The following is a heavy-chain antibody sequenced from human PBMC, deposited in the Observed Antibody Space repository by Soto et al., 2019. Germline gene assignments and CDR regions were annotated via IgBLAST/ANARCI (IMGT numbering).Heavy chain of an antibody. CDR3: STDSYFTLTLVRFDY. V-gene: IGHV3-15*07. J-gene: IGHJ4*01. D-gene: IGHD3-22*01. CDR1: GGTCTTAW. CDR2: IKSKTDGGTP. Sequence: GGSLRLSCADSGGTCTTAWINWGRQAPGKGREWVGRIKSKTDGGTPDFAAPVRGRVAIARDDSKSMVCLQMNSLKTEDPALYYCSTDSYFTLTLVRFDYWGLGPLLTVSS.